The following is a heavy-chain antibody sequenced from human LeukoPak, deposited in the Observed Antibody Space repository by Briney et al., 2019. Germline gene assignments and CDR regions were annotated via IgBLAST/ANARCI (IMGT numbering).Heavy chain of an antibody. CDR1: GGTFSSYA. Sequence: SVKVSCKASGGTFSSYAISWVRRAPGQGLEWMGGIIPIFGTANYAQKFQGRVTITADESTLTAYMELSSLRSEDTAVYYCARDCSSTNCYVSYYYYGMDVWGQGTTVTVSS. V-gene: IGHV1-69*13. J-gene: IGHJ6*02. CDR3: ARDCSSTNCYVSYYYYGMDV. CDR2: IIPIFGTA. D-gene: IGHD2-2*01.